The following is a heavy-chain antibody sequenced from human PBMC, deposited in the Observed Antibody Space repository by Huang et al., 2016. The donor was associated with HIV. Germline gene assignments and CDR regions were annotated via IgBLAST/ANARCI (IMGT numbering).Heavy chain of an antibody. CDR3: ARARGYYDSSVSYYFDY. J-gene: IGHJ4*02. CDR1: GGTFSSYA. Sequence: QVQLVQSGAEVKKHWSSVKVSCKASGGTFSSYAISWVRQAPGQGLEWMGVIIPIFGTANYAQKFQGRVTITADESTSTAYMELSSLRSEDTAVYYCARARGYYDSSVSYYFDYWGQGTLVTVSS. CDR2: IIPIFGTA. D-gene: IGHD3-22*01. V-gene: IGHV1-69*13.